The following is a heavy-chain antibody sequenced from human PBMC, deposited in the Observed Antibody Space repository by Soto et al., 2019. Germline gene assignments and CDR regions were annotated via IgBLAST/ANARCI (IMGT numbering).Heavy chain of an antibody. CDR1: GYTFTNYG. CDR2: ISTYNGNT. J-gene: IGHJ4*02. D-gene: IGHD3-3*01. V-gene: IGHV1-18*01. Sequence: QVQLVQSGAEVKKPGASVKVSCKASGYTFTNYGISWVRQAPGQGLEWMGWISTYNGNTNYAQKLQGRVTMTTDTSTNIAYMELRSLRSDDTAVYYCARVDVTIFGVVIMPFGYWGQGTLVTVSS. CDR3: ARVDVTIFGVVIMPFGY.